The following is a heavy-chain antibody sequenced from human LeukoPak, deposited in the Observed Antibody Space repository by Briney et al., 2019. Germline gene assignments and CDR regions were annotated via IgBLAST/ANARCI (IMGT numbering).Heavy chain of an antibody. D-gene: IGHD1-26*01. J-gene: IGHJ3*02. V-gene: IGHV3-48*03. CDR3: AREGVGASGDAFDI. CDR1: GFTFSSNE. Sequence: GGSLRLSCAASGFTFSSNEMNWVRQAPGKGLEWVSYISTSGSTIYYADPVKGRFTISRDNAKNSLYLQMNSLRAEDTALYYCAREGVGASGDAFDIWGQGTMVTVSS. CDR2: ISTSGSTI.